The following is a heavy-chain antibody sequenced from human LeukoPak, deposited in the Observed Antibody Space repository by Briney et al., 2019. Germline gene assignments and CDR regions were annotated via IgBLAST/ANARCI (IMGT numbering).Heavy chain of an antibody. CDR2: IYPGDSDT. J-gene: IGHJ3*01. CDR3: ARPYRRRKNCGGDCYPPEGV. D-gene: IGHD2-21*02. V-gene: IGHV5-51*01. CDR1: GYSFTSYW. Sequence: GESLKISCKGSGYSFTSYWIGWVRQMPGKGLEWMGIIYPGDSDTRYSPSFQGQVTISADKSISTAYLQWSSLKASDTAMYYCARPYRRRKNCGGDCYPPEGVWGQGTMVTVSS.